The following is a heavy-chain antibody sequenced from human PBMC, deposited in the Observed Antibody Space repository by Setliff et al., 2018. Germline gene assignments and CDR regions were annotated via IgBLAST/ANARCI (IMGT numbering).Heavy chain of an antibody. CDR2: TNRDGRST. CDR3: VLFGDRDTFDV. V-gene: IGHV3-20*01. J-gene: IGHJ3*01. D-gene: IGHD3-3*01. CDR1: GFNLKGHG. Sequence: GGSLSLSCAASGFNLKGHGMNWVRQAPGKGLEWVSTTNRDGRSTGYTDSVKGRFTISRDNAKYSLYLQMNSLRAEDTALYHCVLFGDRDTFDVWGQGTMVTVS.